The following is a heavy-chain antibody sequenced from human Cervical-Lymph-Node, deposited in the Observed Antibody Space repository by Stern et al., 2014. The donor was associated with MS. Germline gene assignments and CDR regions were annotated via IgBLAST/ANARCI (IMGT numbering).Heavy chain of an antibody. V-gene: IGHV4-39*01. CDR2: VSHPGPP. CDR3: ARHNQFLGGMDV. J-gene: IGHJ6*02. CDR1: GASVNSGPYY. Sequence: QVQLQESGPGLVRPSETLSLTCTVSGASVNSGPYYWGWIRQSPGKRLEWFGYVSHPGPPSPTPSPSRRFPISVDTPNTLFFLTLPFVTATDTAVYYCARHNQFLGGMDVWGQGTTVTVSS. D-gene: IGHD3-3*01.